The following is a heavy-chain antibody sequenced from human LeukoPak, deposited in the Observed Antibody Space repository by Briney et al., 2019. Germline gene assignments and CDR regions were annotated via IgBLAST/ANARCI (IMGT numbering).Heavy chain of an antibody. J-gene: IGHJ6*04. D-gene: IGHD6-13*01. V-gene: IGHV3-30*04. CDR2: ISYDGSNK. Sequence: GGSLRLSCAASGFTFSSYAMHWVRQAPGKGLEWVAVISYDGSNKYYADSVKGRFTISRDNSKNTLYLQMNSLRAEDTAVYCCARDRVLSSSWQGNGYYYGMDVWGKGTTVTVSS. CDR1: GFTFSSYA. CDR3: ARDRVLSSSWQGNGYYYGMDV.